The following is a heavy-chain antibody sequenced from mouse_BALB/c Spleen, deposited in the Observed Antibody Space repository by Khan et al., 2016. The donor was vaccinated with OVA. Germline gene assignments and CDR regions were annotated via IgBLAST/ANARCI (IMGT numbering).Heavy chain of an antibody. V-gene: IGHV1S137*01. CDR2: ISIYYDNT. CDR3: ARGGQWLRRGGGNSDY. CDR1: GYTFTDYA. D-gene: IGHD2-2*01. Sequence: QVQLKQSGPELVRPGESVKISCKGSGYTFTDYAMHWVKQSHAKSLEWIGVISIYYDNTNYHQKFKGKATMTVAQSSRTAYMELARLPSADSAIFYGARGGQWLRRGGGNSDYGGQGTTLTVSS. J-gene: IGHJ2*01.